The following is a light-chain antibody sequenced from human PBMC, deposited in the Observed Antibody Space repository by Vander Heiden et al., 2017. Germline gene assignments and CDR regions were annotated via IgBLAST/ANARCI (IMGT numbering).Light chain of an antibody. CDR1: QSVSGT. Sequence: IVMTQSPATLPVSPGERATLSCRASQSVSGTLAWYQQKPGQTPRLLIYGASTRASGIPARFSGSGSGTEFTLTISSLQSEDFAVYYCQQYNQWPLTFGGGTKLEIK. CDR2: GAS. CDR3: QQYNQWPLT. V-gene: IGKV3D-15*01. J-gene: IGKJ4*01.